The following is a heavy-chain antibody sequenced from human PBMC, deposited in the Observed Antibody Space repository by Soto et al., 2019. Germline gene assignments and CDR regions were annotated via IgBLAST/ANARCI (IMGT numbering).Heavy chain of an antibody. Sequence: SETLSLTCTVSGGSISSGGYYWSWIRQHPGKGLEWIGYIYYSGSTYYNPSLKSRVTISVHTSKNQFYLKLSSVTAADTAVYYCARGSRQKVWFGETNNWFDPWGQGTQVTVSS. J-gene: IGHJ5*02. CDR2: IYYSGST. CDR3: ARGSRQKVWFGETNNWFDP. V-gene: IGHV4-31*03. D-gene: IGHD3-10*01. CDR1: GGSISSGGYY.